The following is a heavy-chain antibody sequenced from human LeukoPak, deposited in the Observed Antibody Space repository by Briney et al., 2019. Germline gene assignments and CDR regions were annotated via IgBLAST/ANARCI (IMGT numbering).Heavy chain of an antibody. D-gene: IGHD7-27*01. V-gene: IGHV4-61*01. Sequence: KASETLSLTCTVSGGSVSSGSYYWSWIRQPPGKGLEWIGYIYYSGSTNYNPSLKSRVTISVDTSKNQFSLKLSSVTAADTAVYYCALGIIDYYYGMDVWGQGTTVTVSS. CDR3: ALGIIDYYYGMDV. CDR1: GGSVSSGSYY. J-gene: IGHJ6*02. CDR2: IYYSGST.